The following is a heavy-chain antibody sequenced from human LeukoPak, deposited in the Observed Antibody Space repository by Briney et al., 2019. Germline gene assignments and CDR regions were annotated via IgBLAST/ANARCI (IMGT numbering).Heavy chain of an antibody. J-gene: IGHJ4*02. CDR2: IYYSGST. D-gene: IGHD3-10*01. CDR1: GVSISSGGYY. V-gene: IGHV4-31*03. CDR3: ARKENVYYYFDY. Sequence: PSETLSLTCTVSGVSISSGGYYWSWIRQHPGKGLEWIGYIYYSGSTYYNPSLKSRVTMSVDTSKNQFSLKLSSVTAVDTAVYYCARKENVYYYFDYWGQGTLVTVSS.